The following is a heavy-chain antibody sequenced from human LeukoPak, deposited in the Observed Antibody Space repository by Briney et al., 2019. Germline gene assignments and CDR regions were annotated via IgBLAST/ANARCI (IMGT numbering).Heavy chain of an antibody. Sequence: SETLSLTCAVYGGSFSGYYWSWIRQPPGKGLEWIGEINDSGSTNYNPSLKSRVTISEDTSKNQFSLRLSSVTAADTAVYYCARRIVAVVPATEGDNWFDPWGQGTLVTVSS. D-gene: IGHD2-15*01. CDR1: GGSFSGYY. CDR2: INDSGST. V-gene: IGHV4-34*01. CDR3: ARRIVAVVPATEGDNWFDP. J-gene: IGHJ5*02.